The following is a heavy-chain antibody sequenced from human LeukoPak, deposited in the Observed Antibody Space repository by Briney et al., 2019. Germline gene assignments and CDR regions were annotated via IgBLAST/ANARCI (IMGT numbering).Heavy chain of an antibody. J-gene: IGHJ5*02. Sequence: GGSLRLSCAASGFTFSSYWMHWVRQAPGKGLVWVSRINSDGSSTSYADSVKGRFTTSRDNAKNTLYLQMNSLRAEDTAVYYCARDRLALWGSYYPNWFDPWGQGTLVTVSS. D-gene: IGHD1-26*01. CDR1: GFTFSSYW. V-gene: IGHV3-74*01. CDR3: ARDRLALWGSYYPNWFDP. CDR2: INSDGSST.